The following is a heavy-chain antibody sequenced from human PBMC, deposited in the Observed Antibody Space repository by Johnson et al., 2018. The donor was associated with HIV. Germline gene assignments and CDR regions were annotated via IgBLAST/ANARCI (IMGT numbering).Heavy chain of an antibody. V-gene: IGHV3-30*04. D-gene: IGHD6-13*01. J-gene: IGHJ3*02. CDR2: ISYDGSNK. CDR3: ARDGTSRGGAVDI. CDR1: GFTFSSYA. Sequence: QVQLVESGGGVVQPGRSLRLSCAASGFTFSSYAMHWVRQAPGKGLEWVAVISYDGSNKFYADSVKGRFTISRDNSKNTLYLQMNSLRAKDTAVYYCARDGTSRGGAVDIWGQGTMVTVSS.